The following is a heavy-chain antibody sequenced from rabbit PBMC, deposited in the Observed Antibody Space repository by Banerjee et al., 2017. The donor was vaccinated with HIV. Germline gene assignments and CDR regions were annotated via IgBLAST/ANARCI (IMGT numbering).Heavy chain of an antibody. J-gene: IGHJ4*01. V-gene: IGHV1S45*01. CDR3: ARDLPVSGGYSFDL. D-gene: IGHD1-1*01. CDR2: IYTTSGST. Sequence: QQQLEESGGGLVKPGGTLTLTCKASGIDFSSYYRMCWVRQAPGRGLELIACIYTTSGSTYYASWARGRFTISKTSSTTVTLQMTSLTAADTATYFCARDLPVSGGYSFDLWGPGTLVTVS. CDR1: GIDFSSYYR.